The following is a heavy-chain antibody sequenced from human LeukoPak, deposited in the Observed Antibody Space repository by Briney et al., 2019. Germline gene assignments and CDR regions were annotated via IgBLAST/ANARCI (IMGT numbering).Heavy chain of an antibody. CDR3: ARDGSSSWGWFDP. CDR1: GYTFTGYY. D-gene: IGHD6-13*01. J-gene: IGHJ5*02. Sequence: ASVKVSCKASGYTFTGYYMHWVRQAPGQGLEWMGWINPNSGGTNYAQKFQGRVTMTRDTSISTAYMELSRLRSDDTAVYYCARDGSSSWGWFDPWGQGTLVTVSS. CDR2: INPNSGGT. V-gene: IGHV1-2*02.